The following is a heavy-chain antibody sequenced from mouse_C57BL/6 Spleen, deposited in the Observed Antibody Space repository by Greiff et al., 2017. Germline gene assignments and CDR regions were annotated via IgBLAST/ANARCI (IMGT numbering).Heavy chain of an antibody. CDR1: GFTFSSYA. V-gene: IGHV5-4*01. CDR2: ISDGGSYT. J-gene: IGHJ1*03. D-gene: IGHD1-1*01. CDR3: ARDCGSSYEYFDV. Sequence: RVESGGGLVKPGGSLKLSCAASGFTFSSYAMSWVRQTPEKRLEWVATISDGGSYTYYPDNVKGRFTISRDNAKNNLYLQMSHLKSEDTAMYYCARDCGSSYEYFDVWGTGTTVTVSS.